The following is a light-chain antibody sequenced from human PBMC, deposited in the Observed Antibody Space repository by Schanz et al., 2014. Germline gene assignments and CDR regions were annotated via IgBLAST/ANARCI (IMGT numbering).Light chain of an antibody. Sequence: QSVLTQPPSVSGAPGQRVTVSCTGGSSNIGAGYDVHWYQQLPGTAPKLLIYKNNQRPSGVPDRFSGSKSGTSASLAISGLRSEDEADYYCAAWDDSLSAWLFGGGTKLTVL. CDR3: AAWDDSLSAWL. CDR2: KNN. V-gene: IGLV1-47*01. J-gene: IGLJ3*02. CDR1: SSNIGAGYD.